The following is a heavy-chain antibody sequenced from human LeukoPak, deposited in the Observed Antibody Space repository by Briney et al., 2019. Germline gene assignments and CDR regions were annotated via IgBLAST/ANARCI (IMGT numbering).Heavy chain of an antibody. D-gene: IGHD5-18*01. V-gene: IGHV3-7*01. CDR2: IKQDGSEK. J-gene: IGHJ4*02. CDR1: GFTLSSYC. CDR3: ARDTGYRYGLDHEKIGDY. Sequence: GGSLTLSCAASGFTLSSYCMSWVRPAAGRGRDWVANIKQDGSEKYYVDSAKGRFTISRDNAKNSLYLQKNRLRGEDTAVYYCARDTGYRYGLDHEKIGDYWGQGTLVTVSS.